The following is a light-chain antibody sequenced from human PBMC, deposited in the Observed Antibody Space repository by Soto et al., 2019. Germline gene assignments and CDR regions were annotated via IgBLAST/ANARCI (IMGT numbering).Light chain of an antibody. CDR3: CSYAGSSTDVV. J-gene: IGLJ2*01. Sequence: QSALTQPASVSGSPGQSITISCTGTSSDVGSYNLVSWYQQHPGKAPKLMIYEGSKRPSGVSNRFSGYKSGNTASLTISGIQAEDEADYYCCSYAGSSTDVVFGGGTKLTVL. V-gene: IGLV2-23*01. CDR2: EGS. CDR1: SSDVGSYNL.